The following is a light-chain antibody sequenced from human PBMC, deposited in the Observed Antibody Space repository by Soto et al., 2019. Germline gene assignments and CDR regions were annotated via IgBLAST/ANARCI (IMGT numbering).Light chain of an antibody. CDR2: GAS. CDR1: QSVSSNY. J-gene: IGKJ1*01. V-gene: IGKV3-20*01. CDR3: QQYGSSPPT. Sequence: EIVLTQSPGTLSLSPGERATLSCRASQSVSSNYLAWYRRKPGQAPSLLIYGASTRATGIPGRFSGSGSGTDFTLTITRLEPEDFAGYYCQQYGSSPPTFGQGTKVEFK.